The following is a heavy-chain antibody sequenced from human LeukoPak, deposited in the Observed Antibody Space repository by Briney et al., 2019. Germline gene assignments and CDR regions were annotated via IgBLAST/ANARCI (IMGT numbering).Heavy chain of an antibody. D-gene: IGHD3-22*01. V-gene: IGHV2-5*01. CDR1: GFSLSTTGVA. J-gene: IGHJ4*02. CDR2: HYWNNDK. Sequence: SGPTLVKPTQTLTLTCTFSGFSLSTTGVAVGWIRQPPGKALDWLAVHYWNNDKSYSPSLKSRLTITKDTSKNRVVLTMTNMDPVDTATYYCARGAPLYPLYYDSALDYWGQGTLVTVSS. CDR3: ARGAPLYPLYYDSALDY.